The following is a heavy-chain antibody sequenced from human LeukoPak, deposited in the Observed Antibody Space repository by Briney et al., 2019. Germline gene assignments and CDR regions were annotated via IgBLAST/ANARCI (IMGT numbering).Heavy chain of an antibody. D-gene: IGHD3-3*01. J-gene: IGHJ4*02. CDR1: GYTFTSYY. CDR3: AGDHPRPHYDFGYFDY. V-gene: IGHV1-46*01. CDR2: INPSGGST. Sequence: ASVKVSCKASGYTFTSYYMHWVRQAPGQGLEWMGIINPSGGSTSYAQKFQGRVTMTRDTSTSTVYMELSSLRSEDTAVYYCAGDHPRPHYDFGYFDYWGQGTLVTVSS.